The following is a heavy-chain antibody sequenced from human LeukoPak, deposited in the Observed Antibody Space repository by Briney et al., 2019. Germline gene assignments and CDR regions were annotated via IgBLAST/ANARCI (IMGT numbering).Heavy chain of an antibody. J-gene: IGHJ3*02. D-gene: IGHD3-10*01. Sequence: ASVKVSCKASGYTFTSYYIHWVRQAPGQGLEWMGIVSPSGGSTTYTQKFQGRVTMTRDTSTSTVYMELSSLRTEDTAVYYCARGEYDFDIWGQGTMVTVPS. V-gene: IGHV1-46*01. CDR3: ARGEYDFDI. CDR2: VSPSGGST. CDR1: GYTFTSYY.